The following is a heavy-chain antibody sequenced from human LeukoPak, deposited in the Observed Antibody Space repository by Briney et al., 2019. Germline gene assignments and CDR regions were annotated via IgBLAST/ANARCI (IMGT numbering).Heavy chain of an antibody. CDR2: IYHSGST. J-gene: IGHJ4*02. CDR1: GGSISSGGYY. CDR3: ARDSGYCSSTSCYTALDY. D-gene: IGHD2-2*02. Sequence: PSETLPLTCTVSGGSISSGGYYWSWTRQPPGKGLEWIGYIYHSGSTYYNPSLKSRVTMSVDRSKNQFSLKLSSVTAADTAVYYCARDSGYCSSTSCYTALDYWGQGTLVTVSS. V-gene: IGHV4-30-2*01.